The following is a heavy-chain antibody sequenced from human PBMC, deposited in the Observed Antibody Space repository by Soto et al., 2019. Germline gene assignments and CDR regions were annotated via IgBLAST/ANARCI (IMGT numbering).Heavy chain of an antibody. CDR2: INHSGST. Sequence: SETLSLTCAVYGGSFSGYYWSWIRQPPGKGLEWIGEINHSGSTNYNPSPKSRVTISVDTSKNQFSLKLSSVTAADTAVYYCARGRPPDGRYFDWLLSGFYYGMDVWGQGTTVTVSS. CDR3: ARGRPPDGRYFDWLLSGFYYGMDV. CDR1: GGSFSGYY. V-gene: IGHV4-34*01. J-gene: IGHJ6*02. D-gene: IGHD3-9*01.